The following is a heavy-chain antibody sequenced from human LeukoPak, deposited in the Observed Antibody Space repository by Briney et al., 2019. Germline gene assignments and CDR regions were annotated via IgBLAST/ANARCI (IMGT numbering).Heavy chain of an antibody. V-gene: IGHV3-30-3*01. CDR2: ISSDGSNK. Sequence: PGRSLRLSCAASGFTFSSYAMHWVRQAPGKGLEWVAVISSDGSNKYYADSVKGRFTISRDNSKNTLYLQMNSLRAEDTAVYYCARGFRIPSIYSSSSPAKWELQAPADYWGQGTLVTVSS. J-gene: IGHJ4*02. CDR1: GFTFSSYA. CDR3: ARGFRIPSIYSSSSPAKWELQAPADY. D-gene: IGHD6-6*01.